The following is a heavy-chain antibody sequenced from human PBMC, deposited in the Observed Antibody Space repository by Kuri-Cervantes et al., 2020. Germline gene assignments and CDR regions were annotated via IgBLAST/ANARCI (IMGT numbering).Heavy chain of an antibody. V-gene: IGHV1-2*04. CDR2: INPNSGGT. CDR1: GYTFTGYY. D-gene: IGHD6-19*01. J-gene: IGHJ4*02. Sequence: ASVKVSCKASGYTFTGYYMHWVRQAPGQGLEWMGWINPNSGGTNYAQKFQGWVTMTRDTSISTAYMELSRLRSDDTAVYYCARLQAGQWLDRWDGYFDYWGQGTLVTVSS. CDR3: ARLQAGQWLDRWDGYFDY.